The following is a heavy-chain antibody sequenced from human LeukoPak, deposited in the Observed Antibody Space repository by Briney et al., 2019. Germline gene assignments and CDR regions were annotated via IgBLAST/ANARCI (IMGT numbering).Heavy chain of an antibody. CDR2: ISGSGGST. CDR3: AKRGYNYDYDY. D-gene: IGHD5-18*01. CDR1: GFIFSGYT. J-gene: IGHJ4*02. Sequence: GGSLRLSCAASGFIFSGYTMNWVRQAPGKGLEWVSSISGSGGSTYYADSVKGRFTISRDNSKNTLYLQMNSLRAEDTAVYYCAKRGYNYDYDYWGQGTLVTVSS. V-gene: IGHV3-23*01.